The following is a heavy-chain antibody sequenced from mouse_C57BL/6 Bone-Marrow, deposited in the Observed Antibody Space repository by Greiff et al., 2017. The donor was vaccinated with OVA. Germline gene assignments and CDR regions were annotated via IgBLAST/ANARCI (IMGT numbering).Heavy chain of an antibody. CDR2: ISDGGSYT. CDR3: ARYAGDSMDY. D-gene: IGHD2-10*02. V-gene: IGHV5-4*03. J-gene: IGHJ4*01. Sequence: EVKLVESGGGLVKPGGSLKLSCAASGFTFSSYAMSWVRQTPEKRLEWVATISDGGSYTYYPDNVKGRFTISRDNDTNNLYLQMSHLKSEDTAMYYCARYAGDSMDYWGQGTSVTVSS. CDR1: GFTFSSYA.